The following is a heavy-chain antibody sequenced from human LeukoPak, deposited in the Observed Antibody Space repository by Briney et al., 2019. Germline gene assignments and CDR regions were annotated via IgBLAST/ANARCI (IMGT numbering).Heavy chain of an antibody. V-gene: IGHV1-2*02. CDR2: INPNSGDT. D-gene: IGHD6-19*01. CDR1: GYSFTVYY. J-gene: IGHJ6*02. Sequence: ASVKVSCKASGYSFTVYYFHWVRQAPGQELEWMGWINPNSGDTNYAQKFQGRVTMTRDTSISTAYMELSRLGADDTAVYYCARDRPLFSSGDYYGMDVWGQGTTVTVSS. CDR3: ARDRPLFSSGDYYGMDV.